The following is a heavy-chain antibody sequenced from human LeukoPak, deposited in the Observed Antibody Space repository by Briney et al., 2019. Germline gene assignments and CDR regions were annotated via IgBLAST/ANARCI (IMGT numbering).Heavy chain of an antibody. V-gene: IGHV3-23*01. D-gene: IGHD4-17*01. J-gene: IGHJ4*02. CDR2: ISDGGSDT. CDR3: AKALYGDYGRFDY. Sequence: PGGSLRLSCAASGFTFSTYAMSWVRQAPGKGLAWVSTISDGGSDTHYADSVKGRFTISRDDSKNTLYLKMNSLRAEDTAVYYCAKALYGDYGRFDYWGEGTLVTVSS. CDR1: GFTFSTYA.